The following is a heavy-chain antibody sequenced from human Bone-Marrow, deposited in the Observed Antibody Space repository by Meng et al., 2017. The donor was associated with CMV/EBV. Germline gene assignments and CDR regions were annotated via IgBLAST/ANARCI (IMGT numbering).Heavy chain of an antibody. J-gene: IGHJ5*02. CDR2: IDTRSTSI. Sequence: GGSLRLSCAASGFTFSNYDIHWVRQAPGKGLECVSSIDTRSTSIEYEDSVKGRFTISRDNARNSLYLEMNRLRVEDTAVYYCATAGGYSNNIFGVAPWGQGTLVTVSS. D-gene: IGHD4-11*01. CDR3: ATAGGYSNNIFGVAP. CDR1: GFTFSNYD. V-gene: IGHV3-21*01.